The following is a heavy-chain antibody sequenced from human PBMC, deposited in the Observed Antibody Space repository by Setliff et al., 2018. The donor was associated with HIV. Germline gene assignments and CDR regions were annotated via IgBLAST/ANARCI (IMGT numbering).Heavy chain of an antibody. CDR3: ARNSGLGRYYYYYMDV. V-gene: IGHV4-34*01. D-gene: IGHD6-19*01. Sequence: PSETLSLTCVVYGGPFSDYSWNWIRQTPGKGLEWIGEINHSGSTNYNPSLRSRVTISIGTSKNQFSLKRSSVTAADTAVYYCARNSGLGRYYYYYMDVWGKGTTVTVSS. J-gene: IGHJ6*03. CDR1: GGPFSDYS. CDR2: INHSGST.